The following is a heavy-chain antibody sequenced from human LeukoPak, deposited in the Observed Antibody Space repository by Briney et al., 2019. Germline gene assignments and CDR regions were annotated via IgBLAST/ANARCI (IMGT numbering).Heavy chain of an antibody. V-gene: IGHV3-30*04. CDR2: ISYDGSDE. Sequence: GGSLRLSCVAPGLAFSSYSMHWVRQAPGRGLEWVGVISYDGSDEYYTDSVKGRFTISRDNSKNTVYLQMNSLRADDTAVYYCARDFTPEWFDIHWGQGTLVTVS. CDR3: ARDFTPEWFDIH. CDR1: GLAFSSYS. D-gene: IGHD3-3*01. J-gene: IGHJ4*02.